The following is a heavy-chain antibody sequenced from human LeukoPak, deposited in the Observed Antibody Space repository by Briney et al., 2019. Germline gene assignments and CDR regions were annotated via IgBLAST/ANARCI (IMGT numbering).Heavy chain of an antibody. CDR1: GDSIASYY. D-gene: IGHD3-22*01. CDR3: ARGPYDSGGYYLAACDV. Sequence: SETLSLTCTVSGDSIASYYWSWFRQPPGKGLEWVGYVYYTGSINYSPPLKSRLTMSVDTSKNQFSLNLSSVTAADTVIYYCARGPYDSGGYYLAACDVWGRGTMVTVTS. V-gene: IGHV4-59*01. CDR2: VYYTGSI. J-gene: IGHJ3*01.